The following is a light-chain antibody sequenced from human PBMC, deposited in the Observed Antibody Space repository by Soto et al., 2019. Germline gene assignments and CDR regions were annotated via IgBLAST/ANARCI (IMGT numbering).Light chain of an antibody. CDR2: DVT. CDR1: SSDVGGYNY. V-gene: IGLV2-14*03. CDR3: SSYRASSTTHYV. Sequence: QSALTQPASLSGSPGQSITISCTGTSSDVGGYNYVSWYQQHPGKAPKLIIYDVTTRPSGVSNRFFGSKSGNTASLTISGLQAEDEADYYCSSYRASSTTHYVFGTGTKLTVL. J-gene: IGLJ1*01.